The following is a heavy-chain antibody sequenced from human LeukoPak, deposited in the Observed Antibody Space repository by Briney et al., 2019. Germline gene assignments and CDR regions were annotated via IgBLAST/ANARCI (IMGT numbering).Heavy chain of an antibody. J-gene: IGHJ4*02. V-gene: IGHV3-23*01. CDR1: GFIVSGDY. D-gene: IGHD3-10*01. CDR3: AKSKPYYYGSGSYYKNPFDY. Sequence: GGSLRLSCVVSGFIVSGDYMSWVRQAPGKGLEWVSGISGSGDSTYNADSVKGRFTISRDNSKNTLYLQMNSLRAEDTALYYCAKSKPYYYGSGSYYKNPFDYWGQGTLVTVSS. CDR2: ISGSGDST.